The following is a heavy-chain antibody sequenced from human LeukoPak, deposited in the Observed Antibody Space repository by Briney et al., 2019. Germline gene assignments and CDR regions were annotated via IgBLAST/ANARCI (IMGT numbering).Heavy chain of an antibody. CDR2: ISGSGGST. J-gene: IGHJ4*02. Sequence: PGGSLRLSCAASGFTFSSYAMSWVRQAPGKGLEWVSAISGSGGSTYYADSVKGRFTISRDNSKNTLYLQMNSLRAEDTAVYYCARTPRITMIVGNFDYWGQGTLVTVSS. CDR3: ARTPRITMIVGNFDY. V-gene: IGHV3-23*01. CDR1: GFTFSSYA. D-gene: IGHD3-22*01.